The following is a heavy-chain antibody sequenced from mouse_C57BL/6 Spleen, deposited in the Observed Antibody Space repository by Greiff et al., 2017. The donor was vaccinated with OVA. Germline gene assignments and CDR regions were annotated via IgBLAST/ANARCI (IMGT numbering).Heavy chain of an antibody. CDR3: ARWRANWDYFDY. J-gene: IGHJ2*01. Sequence: EVQLQQSGPELVKPGASVKIPCKASGYTFTDYNMDWVKQSHGKSLEWIGDINPNNGGTIYNQKFKGKATLTVDKSSSTAYMELRSLTSEDTAVYYGARWRANWDYFDYWGQGTTLTVSS. CDR1: GYTFTDYN. V-gene: IGHV1-18*01. CDR2: INPNNGGT. D-gene: IGHD4-1*01.